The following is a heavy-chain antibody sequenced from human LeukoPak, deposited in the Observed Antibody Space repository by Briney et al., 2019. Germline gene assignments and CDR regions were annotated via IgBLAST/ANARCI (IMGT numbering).Heavy chain of an antibody. J-gene: IGHJ4*02. V-gene: IGHV3-23*01. CDR2: ISGSGGST. CDR3: ARLWAIEGLWCHFDY. D-gene: IGHD4/OR15-4a*01. Sequence: GGSLRLSCAASGFTFSSYAMSWIGQAPGRGLDWVSAISGSGGSTYYADSVKGRFTISRDNSKNTLYLQMNSLRAEDTAVYYCARLWAIEGLWCHFDYWGQGTLVTVSS. CDR1: GFTFSSYA.